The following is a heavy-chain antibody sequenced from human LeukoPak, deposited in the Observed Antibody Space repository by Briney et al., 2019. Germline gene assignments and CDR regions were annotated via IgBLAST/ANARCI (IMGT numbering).Heavy chain of an antibody. CDR3: ARRHHYSYFMDV. CDR1: AGSISSYY. J-gene: IGHJ6*03. CDR2: IFPSGST. V-gene: IGHV4-4*09. Sequence: SETLSLTCTVSAGSISSYYWTWIRQPPGKGLEWIGYIFPSGSTYYNPSLKTRVTISVDTSKNQFSLKLSSVTAADTAVYYCARRHHYSYFMDVWGKGTTVTVSS.